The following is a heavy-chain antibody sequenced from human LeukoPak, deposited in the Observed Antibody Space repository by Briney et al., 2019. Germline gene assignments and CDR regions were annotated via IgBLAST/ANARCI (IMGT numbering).Heavy chain of an antibody. CDR1: GGSISSYY. Sequence: SETLSLTCTVSGGSISSYYWSWIRQPPGKGLEWIGEINHSGNTNYNPSLKSRVTISVDTSKNQFSLKLSSVTAADTAVYYCASTMIVSSYYFDYWGQGTLVTVSS. CDR3: ASTMIVSSYYFDY. J-gene: IGHJ4*02. CDR2: INHSGNT. V-gene: IGHV4-34*01. D-gene: IGHD3-22*01.